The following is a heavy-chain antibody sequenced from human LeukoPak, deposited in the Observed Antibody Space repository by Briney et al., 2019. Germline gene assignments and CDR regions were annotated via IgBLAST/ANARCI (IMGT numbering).Heavy chain of an antibody. CDR1: GYTFTSYD. CDR3: ARNTNSGSYSGDFDY. J-gene: IGHJ4*02. CDR2: MNPNSGNT. V-gene: IGHV1-8*03. D-gene: IGHD1-26*01. Sequence: ASVKVSCKASGYTFTSYDINWVRQATGQGLEWRGWMNPNSGNTGYAQKFQGRVTITRDTSISTAYMELSSLRSEDTAVYYCARNTNSGSYSGDFDYWGQGTLVTVSS.